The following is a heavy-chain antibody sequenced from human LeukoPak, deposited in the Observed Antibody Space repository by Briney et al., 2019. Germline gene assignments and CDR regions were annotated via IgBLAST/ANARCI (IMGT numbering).Heavy chain of an antibody. D-gene: IGHD6-19*01. V-gene: IGHV2-70*17. Sequence: SGPALMKPTQTLTLTCTFSGFSLSTNGMCVSWIRQPPGKALEWLARVDWVEDRFYSTSLKTRLTISKDTSKNQVVLIMTNMDPVDTATYYCARTPNIAVAGTRPYFDYWGQGTLVTVPS. J-gene: IGHJ4*02. CDR2: VDWVEDR. CDR3: ARTPNIAVAGTRPYFDY. CDR1: GFSLSTNGMC.